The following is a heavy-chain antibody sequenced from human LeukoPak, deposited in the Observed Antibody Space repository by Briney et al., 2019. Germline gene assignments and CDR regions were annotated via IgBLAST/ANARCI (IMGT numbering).Heavy chain of an antibody. Sequence: PSETLSLTCSVSSDSISTYYWSWIRQPPGKGLDWIGYTFYSGTTHYNPSLRSRITISVDRSKNLVFLNLTSVTAADTAVYYCARGSRTRPYFESWGQGTLVTVSS. J-gene: IGHJ4*02. CDR1: SDSISTYY. D-gene: IGHD5-12*01. V-gene: IGHV4-59*01. CDR2: TFYSGTT. CDR3: ARGSRTRPYFES.